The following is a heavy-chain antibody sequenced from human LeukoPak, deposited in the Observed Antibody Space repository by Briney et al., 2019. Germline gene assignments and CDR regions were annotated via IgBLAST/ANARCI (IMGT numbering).Heavy chain of an antibody. Sequence: SESLSLTCTVSGGSISSSSYYWGWIRQPPGKGLERIGSIYYSGSTYYNPSLKSRVTISVDTSKNQFSLKLSSVTAADTAVYYCARARGGSSGWYPPPYYYYMDVWGKGTTVTISS. D-gene: IGHD6-19*01. V-gene: IGHV4-39*07. CDR3: ARARGGSSGWYPPPYYYYMDV. J-gene: IGHJ6*03. CDR1: GGSISSSSYY. CDR2: IYYSGST.